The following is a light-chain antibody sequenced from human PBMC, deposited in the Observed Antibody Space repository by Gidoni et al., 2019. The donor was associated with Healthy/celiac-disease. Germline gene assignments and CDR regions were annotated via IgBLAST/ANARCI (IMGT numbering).Light chain of an antibody. Sequence: DIVMTQSPLSLPVTPGEPASIPCRSSQSLLHSNGYNYLDWYLQKPGQSPQLLIYLGSNRASGVPYRFSGSGSGTDFTLKISRVEAEDVGVYYCMQALQRGTFGQGTKVEIK. CDR3: MQALQRGT. CDR1: QSLLHSNGYNY. J-gene: IGKJ1*01. V-gene: IGKV2-28*01. CDR2: LGS.